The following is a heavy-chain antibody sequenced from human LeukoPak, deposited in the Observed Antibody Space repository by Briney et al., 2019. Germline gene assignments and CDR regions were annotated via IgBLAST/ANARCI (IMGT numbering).Heavy chain of an antibody. J-gene: IGHJ5*02. CDR2: ISGSGGST. CDR1: GFTFSSYA. D-gene: IGHD4-17*01. Sequence: GRSLRLSCAASGFTFSSYAMSWVRQAPGKGLEWVSAISGSGGSTYYADSVKGRFTISRDNSKNTLYLQMNSLRAEDTAVYYCAKDRGAYGANWFDPWGQGTLVTVSS. V-gene: IGHV3-23*01. CDR3: AKDRGAYGANWFDP.